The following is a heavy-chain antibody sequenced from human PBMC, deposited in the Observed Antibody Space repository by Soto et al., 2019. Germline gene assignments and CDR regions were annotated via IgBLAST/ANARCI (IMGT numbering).Heavy chain of an antibody. J-gene: IGHJ3*02. V-gene: IGHV3-21*01. Sequence: GGSLRLSCAASGLTFSGYSMSWVRQAPGKGLEWVSSISDSGRYIYYADSVKGRFTISRDNAKNSLYLQMNSLRAEDTAMYYCARDRYGSIYDAFVIWGQGTMVTVSS. CDR2: ISDSGRYI. CDR1: GLTFSGYS. D-gene: IGHD3-10*01. CDR3: ARDRYGSIYDAFVI.